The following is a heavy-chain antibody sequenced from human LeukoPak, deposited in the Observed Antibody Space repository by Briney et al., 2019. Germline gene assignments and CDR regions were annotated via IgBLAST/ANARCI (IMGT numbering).Heavy chain of an antibody. D-gene: IGHD3-10*01. Sequence: SETLSLTCTVSGGSISSYYWSWIRQPPGKGLEWIGYIYYSGSTNYNPSLKSRVTISVDTSKNQFSLKLSSVTAADTAVYYCARDPTDTGFDYWGQGTLVTASS. V-gene: IGHV4-59*01. CDR3: ARDPTDTGFDY. CDR1: GGSISSYY. J-gene: IGHJ4*02. CDR2: IYYSGST.